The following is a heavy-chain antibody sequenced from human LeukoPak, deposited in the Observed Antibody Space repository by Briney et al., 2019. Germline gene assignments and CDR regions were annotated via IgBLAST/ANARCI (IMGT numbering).Heavy chain of an antibody. CDR3: ARAGFTIAVAGTPYNWFDP. Sequence: SETLSLTCTVSGGSISSSSYYWGWIRQPPGKGLEWIGSIYYSGSTYYNPSLKSRVTISVDTSKNQFSLKLSSVTAADTAVYYCARAGFTIAVAGTPYNWFDPWGQGTLVTVSS. V-gene: IGHV4-39*07. J-gene: IGHJ5*02. D-gene: IGHD6-19*01. CDR2: IYYSGST. CDR1: GGSISSSSYY.